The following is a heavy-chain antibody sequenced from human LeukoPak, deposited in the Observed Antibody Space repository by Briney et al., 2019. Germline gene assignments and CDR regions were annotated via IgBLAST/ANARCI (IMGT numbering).Heavy chain of an antibody. Sequence: GGSPRLSCAASGFTLGGPWLNRVRQAPGRGLEWVANIKYDGSEKYYVDSVKGRFTISRDDAKNSLSLQMNSVRAEDTAVYYCAYTNNLKYWGQGTLVTVSS. CDR1: GFTLGGPW. J-gene: IGHJ4*02. V-gene: IGHV3-7*01. D-gene: IGHD2-8*01. CDR2: IKYDGSEK. CDR3: AYTNNLKY.